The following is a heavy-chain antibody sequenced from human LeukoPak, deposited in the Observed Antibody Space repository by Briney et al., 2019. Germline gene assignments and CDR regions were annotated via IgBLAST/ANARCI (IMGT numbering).Heavy chain of an antibody. CDR2: IYSGGST. Sequence: GGSLRLSCAASGFTVSSNYMSWVRQAPGKGLEWVSVIYSGGSTYYADSVKGRFTISRDNSKKGRFTISRDNSKNTLYLQMNSLRAEDTAVYYCARAGPSSSWHQFDYWGQGTLVTVSS. J-gene: IGHJ4*02. V-gene: IGHV3-66*01. CDR3: ARAGPSSSWHQFDY. D-gene: IGHD6-13*01. CDR1: GFTVSSNY.